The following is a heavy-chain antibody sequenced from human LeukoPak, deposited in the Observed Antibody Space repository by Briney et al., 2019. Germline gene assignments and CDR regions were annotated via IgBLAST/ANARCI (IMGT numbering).Heavy chain of an antibody. V-gene: IGHV4-61*01. CDR2: IYYSGST. J-gene: IGHJ6*03. D-gene: IGHD3-3*01. CDR3: ARGTVLRFLEWLAYYYMDV. CDR1: GGSVSSGSYY. Sequence: SETLSLTCTVSGGSVSSGSYYWSWIRQPPGKELEWIGYIYYSGSTNYNPSLKSRVTISVDTSKNQFSLKLSSVTAADTAVYYCARGTVLRFLEWLAYYYMDVWGKGTTVTVSS.